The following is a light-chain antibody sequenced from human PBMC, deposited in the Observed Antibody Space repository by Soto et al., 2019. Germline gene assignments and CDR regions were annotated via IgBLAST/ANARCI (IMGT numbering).Light chain of an antibody. CDR1: QNIDTF. J-gene: IGKJ2*01. CDR2: KAS. Sequence: QMTQSPSTLSASVGDRVTITCRASQNIDTFLAWYQQKPGKAPIFLIYKASSLESGVPSRFSGSGSGTEFTLTISSLQPDDFATYYCQQYYDYPLTVGQGTKVDIK. V-gene: IGKV1-5*03. CDR3: QQYYDYPLT.